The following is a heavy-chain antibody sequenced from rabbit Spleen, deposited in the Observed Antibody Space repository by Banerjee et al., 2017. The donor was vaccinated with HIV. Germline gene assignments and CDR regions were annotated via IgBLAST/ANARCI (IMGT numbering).Heavy chain of an antibody. D-gene: IGHD1-1*01. CDR2: MNTFTTKT. Sequence: QSLEESGGGLVKPGGTLTLTCTVSGFSFSSNWMCWVRQAPGKGLVWIGCMNTFTTKTVYASWAKGRFTISKTSSTTVTLQMTSLTAADTATYFCARDLPGIIGWNFNLWGPGTLVTVS. V-gene: IGHV1S40*01. CDR3: ARDLPGIIGWNFNL. J-gene: IGHJ4*01. CDR1: GFSFSSNW.